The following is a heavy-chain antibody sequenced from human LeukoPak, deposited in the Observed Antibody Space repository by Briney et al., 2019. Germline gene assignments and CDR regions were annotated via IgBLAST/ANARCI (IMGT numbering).Heavy chain of an antibody. CDR1: GFTFSGSA. CDR3: SRLDYDTLTGDDD. V-gene: IGHV3-73*01. D-gene: IGHD3-9*01. Sequence: PGGSLKLSCAASGFTFSGSAMHWVRQASGKGLEWVGRIRSKANSYATAYAASVKGRFTISRDDSKNTAYLQMNSLKTEDTAVYYCSRLDYDTLTGDDDWGQGTLVTVSS. J-gene: IGHJ4*02. CDR2: IRSKANSYAT.